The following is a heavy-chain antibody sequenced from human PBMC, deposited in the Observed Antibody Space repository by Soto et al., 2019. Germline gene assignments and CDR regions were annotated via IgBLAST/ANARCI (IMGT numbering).Heavy chain of an antibody. CDR3: AKDRTVAARNFDY. CDR2: ISTSIDAT. J-gene: IGHJ4*02. D-gene: IGHD6-6*01. V-gene: IGHV3-23*01. CDR1: GFAFSNYA. Sequence: PGGSLRLSCVASGFAFSNYAMHWVRQAPGKGLEWVSSISTSIDATYYADSVKGRFTISRDDSKNTLYLQMNSLRAEDSAVYYCAKDRTVAARNFDYWGQGTQVTVSS.